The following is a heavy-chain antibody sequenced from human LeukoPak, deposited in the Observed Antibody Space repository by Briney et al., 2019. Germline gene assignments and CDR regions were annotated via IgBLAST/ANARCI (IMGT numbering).Heavy chain of an antibody. V-gene: IGHV1-69*13. Sequence: SSVKVSCKTSGGSFSDYPINWVRQAPGQGLEWLGGIIPKYSASNYAQAFQGRVTITADESTNTVYMEMSGLRPDDTAVYYCVRPDRIFGVPAAFDAWGQGTLVAVSS. D-gene: IGHD3-3*02. CDR1: GGSFSDYP. CDR2: IIPKYSAS. J-gene: IGHJ3*01. CDR3: VRPDRIFGVPAAFDA.